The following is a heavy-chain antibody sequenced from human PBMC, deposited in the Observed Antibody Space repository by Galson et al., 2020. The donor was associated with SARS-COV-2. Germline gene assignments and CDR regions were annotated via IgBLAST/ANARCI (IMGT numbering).Heavy chain of an antibody. D-gene: IGHD3-10*01. V-gene: IGHV3-53*01. CDR2: IYSGGST. Sequence: QLGESLKISCAASGFTVSSYYMRWVRQAPGKGLEWVSVIYSGGSTYYADSVKGRFTITRENSKNTLYLQMNSLRADDTAVYYCARATGLLWFGELLPSYGMDVWGQGTTVTVSS. CDR3: ARATGLLWFGELLPSYGMDV. CDR1: GFTVSSYY. J-gene: IGHJ6*02.